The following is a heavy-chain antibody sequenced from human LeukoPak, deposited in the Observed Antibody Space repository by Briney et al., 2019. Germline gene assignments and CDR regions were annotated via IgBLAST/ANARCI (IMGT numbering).Heavy chain of an antibody. CDR3: VREVGAPGSFQH. Sequence: GGSLRLSCAASGFTFGSYAMHWVRQAPGKGLEWVAVMSFDGIHIYYADSVKGRFTISRNNADNTLHLQMNSLRAEDTAVYHCVREVGAPGSFQHWGQGAPVTVSS. V-gene: IGHV3-30-3*01. CDR1: GFTFGSYA. CDR2: MSFDGIHI. J-gene: IGHJ1*01. D-gene: IGHD1-26*01.